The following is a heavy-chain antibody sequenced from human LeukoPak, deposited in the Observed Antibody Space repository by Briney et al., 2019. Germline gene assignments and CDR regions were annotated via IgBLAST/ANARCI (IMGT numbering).Heavy chain of an antibody. D-gene: IGHD3-9*01. CDR3: AREWILTSYDY. CDR1: GGSFSGYY. J-gene: IGHJ4*02. V-gene: IGHV4-34*01. CDR2: INHSGST. Sequence: SGTLSLTCAVYGGSFSGYYWSWIRQPPGKGLEWIGEINHSGSTNYNPSLKSRVTISVDTSKNQFSLKLSSVTAADTAVYYCAREWILTSYDYWGQGTLVTISS.